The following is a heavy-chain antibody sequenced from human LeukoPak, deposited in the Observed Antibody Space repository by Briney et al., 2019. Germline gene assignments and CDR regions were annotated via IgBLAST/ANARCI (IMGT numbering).Heavy chain of an antibody. V-gene: IGHV3-15*01. J-gene: IGHJ4*02. CDR1: GFSFSNAW. CDR2: IKTKADGETT. CDR3: TSRVTTTNDN. D-gene: IGHD4-17*01. Sequence: GGSLRLSCTASGFSFSNAWMNWVRQAPGKGLEWVGRIKTKADGETTGYAASVKGRFTISRDDSKNTLYLQMNSLKTEDTAVYYCTSRVTTTNDNWGRGTLVTVSS.